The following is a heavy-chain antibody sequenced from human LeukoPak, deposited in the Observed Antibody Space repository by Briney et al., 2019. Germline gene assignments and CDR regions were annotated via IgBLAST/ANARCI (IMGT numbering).Heavy chain of an antibody. V-gene: IGHV4-39*07. Sequence: SETLSLTCTVSDGSIRDSHHYWGWIRQPPGKGLEWIGSIYFTGTTYHNPSLRSRVTISVDTSKNQFSLKLSSVTAADTAVYYCASHNWVVDYWGQGTLVTVSS. J-gene: IGHJ4*02. CDR2: IYFTGTT. CDR3: ASHNWVVDY. D-gene: IGHD1-1*01. CDR1: DGSIRDSHHY.